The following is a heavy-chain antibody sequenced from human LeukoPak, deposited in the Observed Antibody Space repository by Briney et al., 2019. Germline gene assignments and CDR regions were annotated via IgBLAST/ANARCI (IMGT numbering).Heavy chain of an antibody. CDR3: AKEATITAYNFDY. D-gene: IGHD5-24*01. J-gene: IGHJ4*02. CDR2: IRQDGSEM. Sequence: GGSLRLSCAASGFTFTNFWMSWVRQAPGKGLEWVANIRQDGSEMYYVDSVKGRFTISRDNAKNSLYLHMNSLRAEDTAIYYCAKEATITAYNFDYCGQGTLVTVSS. V-gene: IGHV3-7*01. CDR1: GFTFTNFW.